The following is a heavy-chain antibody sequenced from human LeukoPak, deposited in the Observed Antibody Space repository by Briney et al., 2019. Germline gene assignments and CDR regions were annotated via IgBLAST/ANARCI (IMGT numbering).Heavy chain of an antibody. D-gene: IGHD1/OR15-1a*01. J-gene: IGHJ4*02. Sequence: GGSLRLSCAASGFTFSSYSMNWVRQAPGKGLEWVSSISSSSSYIYYADSVKGRFTISRDNAKNSLYRQMNSLRAEDTAVYYCARDPVEHVLDYWGQGTLVTVSS. CDR3: ARDPVEHVLDY. CDR2: ISSSSSYI. CDR1: GFTFSSYS. V-gene: IGHV3-21*01.